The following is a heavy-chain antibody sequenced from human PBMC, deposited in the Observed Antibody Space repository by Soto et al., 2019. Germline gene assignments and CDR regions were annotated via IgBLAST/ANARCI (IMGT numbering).Heavy chain of an antibody. Sequence: PSETLSLTCTVSGYSIRNGYYWGWIRQPPGKGLEWIGTIYHSGSTYYNPSLKSRVTISVDASENHFSLKLSSVTAAGTAVYYCARVGPYCGGDCYSPPPWGQGTLVTVSS. D-gene: IGHD2-21*02. CDR3: ARVGPYCGGDCYSPPP. V-gene: IGHV4-38-2*02. CDR1: GYSIRNGYY. J-gene: IGHJ5*02. CDR2: IYHSGST.